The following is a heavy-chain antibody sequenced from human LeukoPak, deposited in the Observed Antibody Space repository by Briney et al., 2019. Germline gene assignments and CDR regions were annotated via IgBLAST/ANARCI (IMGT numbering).Heavy chain of an antibody. D-gene: IGHD1-26*01. Sequence: PSETLSPTCAVYGGSFSGYYWSWIRQPPGKGLEWIGYIYYSGSTNYNPSLKSRVTISVDTSKNQFSLKLSSVTAADAAVYYCAGTGIVGATEPDYFDYWGQGTLVTVSS. CDR3: AGTGIVGATEPDYFDY. J-gene: IGHJ4*02. CDR1: GGSFSGYY. CDR2: IYYSGST. V-gene: IGHV4-59*08.